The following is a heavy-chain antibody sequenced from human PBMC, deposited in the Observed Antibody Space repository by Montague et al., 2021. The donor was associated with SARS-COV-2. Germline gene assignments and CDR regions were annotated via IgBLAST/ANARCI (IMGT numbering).Heavy chain of an antibody. V-gene: IGHV4-31*03. J-gene: IGHJ6*02. CDR1: GGSISSGDYY. D-gene: IGHD6-19*01. Sequence: TLSLTCTVSGGSISSGDYYWSWIRQHPGKGLEWIGYIYYSGSTYYNPSLKSRVTISVDTSKNQFSLKLSSATAADTAVYYCARGGSYSSGWYGVDYYYGMDVWGQGTTVTVSS. CDR2: IYYSGST. CDR3: ARGGSYSSGWYGVDYYYGMDV.